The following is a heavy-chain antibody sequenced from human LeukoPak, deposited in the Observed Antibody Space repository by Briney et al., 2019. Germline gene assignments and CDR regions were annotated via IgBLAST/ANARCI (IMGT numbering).Heavy chain of an antibody. CDR3: ARCDPYYFDS. CDR2: ISYIGNT. J-gene: IGHJ4*02. Sequence: PSETLTLTWTASGVSISSYFMSWIRQPPGKGLEWIGHISYIGNTNYNTSLKSRLTMSIDTSKKQFSLKLSAVTAADTAVYYCARCDPYYFDSWGQGTLVTVSS. V-gene: IGHV4-59*08. CDR1: GVSISSYF. D-gene: IGHD2-21*02.